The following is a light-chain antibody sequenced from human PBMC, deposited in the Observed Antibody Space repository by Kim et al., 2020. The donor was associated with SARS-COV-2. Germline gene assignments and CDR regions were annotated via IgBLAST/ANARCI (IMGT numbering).Light chain of an antibody. CDR2: GAS. V-gene: IGKV3-15*01. Sequence: EIVMTQSPATLSVSPGERATLSCRASQSVSSNLAWYQQKPGQAPRLLIYGASTRATGIPARFSGSGSGTEFTLNISSLQSEDFAVYYCKKDNNWHQWTFGQGTKVDIK. CDR1: QSVSSN. J-gene: IGKJ1*01. CDR3: KKDNNWHQWT.